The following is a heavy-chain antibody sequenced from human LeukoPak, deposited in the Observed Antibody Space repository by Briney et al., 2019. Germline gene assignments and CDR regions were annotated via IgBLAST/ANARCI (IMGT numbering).Heavy chain of an antibody. Sequence: SVKVSCKASGYTFTSYGISWVRQAPGQGLEWMGGIIPIFGTANYAQKFQGRVTITTDESTSTAYMELSSLRSEDTAVYYCALLSDCIGYCSRPDYWGQGTLVTVSS. CDR1: GYTFTSYG. J-gene: IGHJ4*02. D-gene: IGHD2-2*01. CDR2: IIPIFGTA. V-gene: IGHV1-69*05. CDR3: ALLSDCIGYCSRPDY.